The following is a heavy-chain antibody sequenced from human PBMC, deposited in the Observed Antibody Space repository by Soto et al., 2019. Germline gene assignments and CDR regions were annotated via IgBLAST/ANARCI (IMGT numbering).Heavy chain of an antibody. CDR2: INPNSGGT. CDR3: ARTDILTIFGEARDY. J-gene: IGHJ4*02. CDR1: GYTFTGYY. Sequence: ASVKVSCKASGYTFTGYYMHWVLQAPGQGLEWMGWINPNSGGTNYAQKFQGRVTMTRDTSISTAYMELSRLRSDDTAVYYCARTDILTIFGEARDYWGQGTLVTVSS. D-gene: IGHD3-3*01. V-gene: IGHV1-2*02.